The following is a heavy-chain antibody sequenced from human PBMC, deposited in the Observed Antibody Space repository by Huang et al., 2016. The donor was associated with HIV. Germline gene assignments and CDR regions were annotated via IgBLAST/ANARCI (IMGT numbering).Heavy chain of an antibody. J-gene: IGHJ6*03. D-gene: IGHD3-16*02. CDR2: MSHDGTNK. V-gene: IGHV3-30-3*01. CDR3: ARSPYGGVIIYYFYYYMDV. Sequence: QVQLVESGGGVVQPGRSLRLSCAASGFAFSIYAMHWGRQAPGKGLEWVAFMSHDGTNKHYAESVKGRFIISRDNSDSILHLEMNGLRPEDTATYYCARSPYGGVIIYYFYYYMDVWGKGTTVIVS. CDR1: GFAFSIYA.